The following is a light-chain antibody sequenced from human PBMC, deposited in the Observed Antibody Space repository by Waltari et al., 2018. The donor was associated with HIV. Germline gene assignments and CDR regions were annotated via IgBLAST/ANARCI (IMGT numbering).Light chain of an antibody. Sequence: DIQMTQYPSSLSASVGDRVSITCRASQTIKNNLNWYRQTPGKAPKLLIFGASNLQSGVPSRFTGTGSGTYFTLTVSSLQPEDFATYYCQQTYMTPQTFGQGTRLEIK. CDR2: GAS. CDR1: QTIKNN. CDR3: QQTYMTPQT. J-gene: IGKJ5*01. V-gene: IGKV1-39*01.